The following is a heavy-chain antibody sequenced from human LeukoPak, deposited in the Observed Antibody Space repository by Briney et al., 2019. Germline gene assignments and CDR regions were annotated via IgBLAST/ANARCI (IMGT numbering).Heavy chain of an antibody. CDR3: ARDYDFDDY. J-gene: IGHJ4*02. D-gene: IGHD3-3*01. CDR2: INSDGRST. Sequence: GGSLRLSCAASGFTFSSYWMHWVRQAPGKGLVGVSHINSDGRSTSYADSVKGRFTISRDNAKNTLYLQMNSLRAEDTAAYYCARDYDFDDYWDQGTLVTVSS. V-gene: IGHV3-74*01. CDR1: GFTFSSYW.